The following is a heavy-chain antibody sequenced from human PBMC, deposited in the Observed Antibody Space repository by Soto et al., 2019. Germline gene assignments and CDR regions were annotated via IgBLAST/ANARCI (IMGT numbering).Heavy chain of an antibody. CDR2: IYYSGST. Sequence: PSETLSLTCTVSGGSISSYYWSWIRQPPGKGLEWIGYIYYSGSTNYNPSLKSRVTISVDTSKNQFSLKLSSVTAADTAVYYCARSSSWSNWFDPWGQGTLVTVPQ. J-gene: IGHJ5*02. D-gene: IGHD6-13*01. CDR1: GGSISSYY. V-gene: IGHV4-59*01. CDR3: ARSSSWSNWFDP.